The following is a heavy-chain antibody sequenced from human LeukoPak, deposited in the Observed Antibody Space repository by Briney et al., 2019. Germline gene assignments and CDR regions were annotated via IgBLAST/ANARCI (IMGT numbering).Heavy chain of an antibody. Sequence: PGGSLRLSCAASGFTFDDYAMHWVRQAPGKGLEWVSPISGDGGSTYYADSVKGRFTISRDNSKNSLYLQMNSLRAEDTALYYCAKDMSGNYYGSGSYYNWFDPWGQGTLVTVSS. CDR3: AKDMSGNYYGSGSYYNWFDP. V-gene: IGHV3-43*02. D-gene: IGHD3-10*01. CDR2: ISGDGGST. J-gene: IGHJ5*02. CDR1: GFTFDDYA.